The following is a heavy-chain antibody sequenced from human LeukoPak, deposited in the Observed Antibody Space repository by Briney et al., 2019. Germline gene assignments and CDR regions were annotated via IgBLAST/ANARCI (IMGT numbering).Heavy chain of an antibody. CDR3: ARDSADSNYYFDY. D-gene: IGHD4-11*01. J-gene: IGHJ4*02. Sequence: KPSETLSLTCTVSGGSISSYYWSWIRQPPGRGLEWIGYIYYSGSTNYNPSLKSRVTISVDTSKNQFSLRLSSVTAADTAVCYCARDSADSNYYFDYWGQGTLVTVSS. CDR1: GGSISSYY. V-gene: IGHV4-59*01. CDR2: IYYSGST.